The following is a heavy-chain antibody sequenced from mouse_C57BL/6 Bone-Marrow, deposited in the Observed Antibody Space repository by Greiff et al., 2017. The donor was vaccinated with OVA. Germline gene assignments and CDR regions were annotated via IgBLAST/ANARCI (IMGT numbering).Heavy chain of an antibody. Sequence: EVQLQESGGDLVKPGGSLKLSCAASGFTFSSYGMSWVRQTPDKRLEWVATISSGGSYTYYPDSVKGRFTISRDNAKNTLYLQMSSLKSEDTAMYCCARARRRYLDVWGTGTTVTVSS. CDR2: ISSGGSYT. CDR3: ARARRRYLDV. V-gene: IGHV5-6*01. J-gene: IGHJ1*03. CDR1: GFTFSSYG.